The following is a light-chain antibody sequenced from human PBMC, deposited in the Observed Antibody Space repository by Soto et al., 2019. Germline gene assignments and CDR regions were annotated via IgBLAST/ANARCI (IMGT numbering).Light chain of an antibody. V-gene: IGKV3-20*01. CDR1: QSVTSNY. J-gene: IGKJ1*01. CDR2: GAS. Sequence: EVVLTQSPGTLSLSPGERATVSCRASQSVTSNYLAWYQQKPGQAPRLLISGASSRAAGISDKFSGSGSGTDFTLTISRLEPEDFAVYYCQQYGSSPTWTFGQGTKVDIK. CDR3: QQYGSSPTWT.